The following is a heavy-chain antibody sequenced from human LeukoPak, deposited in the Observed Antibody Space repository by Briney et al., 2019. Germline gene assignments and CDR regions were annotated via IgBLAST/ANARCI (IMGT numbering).Heavy chain of an antibody. CDR2: ISGSGGST. D-gene: IGHD4-23*01. J-gene: IGHJ4*02. V-gene: IGHV3-23*01. Sequence: GGSLRLSCAAAGFTFSTYAMSWVRQAPGKGLEWVSVISGSGGSTYYADSVKGRFTISRDNSKNTLYLQMNSLRAEDTAVYYCAKGTTTLVVTKIDYWGQGTLVTVSS. CDR1: GFTFSTYA. CDR3: AKGTTTLVVTKIDY.